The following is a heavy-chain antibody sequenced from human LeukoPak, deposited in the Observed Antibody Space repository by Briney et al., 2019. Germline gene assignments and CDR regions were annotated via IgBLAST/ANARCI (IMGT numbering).Heavy chain of an antibody. CDR3: ARGGHYYDSSGYYDAFDI. CDR2: ISYGGSNK. J-gene: IGHJ3*02. Sequence: GGSLRLSCAASGFTFSSYAMHWVRQAPGKGLEWVAVISYGGSNKYYADSVKGRFTISRDNSKNTPYLQMNSLRAEDTAVYYCARGGHYYDSSGYYDAFDIWGQGTMVTVSS. D-gene: IGHD3-22*01. CDR1: GFTFSSYA. V-gene: IGHV3-30-3*01.